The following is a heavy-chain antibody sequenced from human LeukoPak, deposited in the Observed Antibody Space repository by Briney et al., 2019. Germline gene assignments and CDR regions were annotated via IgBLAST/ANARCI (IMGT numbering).Heavy chain of an antibody. D-gene: IGHD3-22*01. Sequence: ASVKVSCKASGGTFSSYAISWVRQAPGQGLEWMGRIIPILGIANYAQKFQGRVTITADKSTSTAYMELSSLRSEDTAVYYCATNGDTSLRSKYYYHRANWFDPWGQGTLVTVSS. CDR2: IIPILGIA. CDR1: GGTFSSYA. J-gene: IGHJ5*02. CDR3: ATNGDTSLRSKYYYHRANWFDP. V-gene: IGHV1-69*04.